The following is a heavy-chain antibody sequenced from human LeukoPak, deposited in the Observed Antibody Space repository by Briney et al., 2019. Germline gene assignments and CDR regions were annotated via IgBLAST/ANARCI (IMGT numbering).Heavy chain of an antibody. CDR3: ARRGTQYCISTDCHPNWYDP. Sequence: PGGSLRLSCAASGFTFSTYWMHWVRQAPGKGLVWVSRINTDGSSIIYADSVKGRFTISRDNAKNTLSLQMSSLRADDTGIYYCARRGTQYCISTDCHPNWYDPWGQGTLVTVSS. V-gene: IGHV3-74*01. CDR2: INTDGSSI. J-gene: IGHJ5*02. D-gene: IGHD2-2*01. CDR1: GFTFSTYW.